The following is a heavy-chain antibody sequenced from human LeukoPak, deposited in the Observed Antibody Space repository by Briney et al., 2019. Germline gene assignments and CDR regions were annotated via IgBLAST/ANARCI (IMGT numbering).Heavy chain of an antibody. CDR3: ARAYMVRGVIDDAFDI. CDR1: GASISSHY. D-gene: IGHD3-10*01. CDR2: IYYSGCT. J-gene: IGHJ3*02. Sequence: SETLSLTCSVSGASISSHYWSWIRQPPGKGLEWIGYIYYSGCTNYNPSLKSRVTISVDTSKNQYSLKLSSVTAADTAVYYCARAYMVRGVIDDAFDIWGQGTMVTVSS. V-gene: IGHV4-59*11.